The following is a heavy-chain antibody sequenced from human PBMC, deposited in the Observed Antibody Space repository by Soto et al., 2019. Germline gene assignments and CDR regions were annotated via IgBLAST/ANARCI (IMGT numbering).Heavy chain of an antibody. J-gene: IGHJ5*02. D-gene: IGHD5-12*01. CDR1: GCSISSYY. V-gene: IGHV4-59*01. CDR2: IYYSGST. CDR3: ARDCRDGYNYVNWFDP. Sequence: SETPSLTSTVSGCSISSYYWSWIRQPPGKGLEWIGYIYYSGSTNYNPSLKSRVTISVDTSKNQFSLKLSSVTAADTAVYYCARDCRDGYNYVNWFDPWVQGTLVT.